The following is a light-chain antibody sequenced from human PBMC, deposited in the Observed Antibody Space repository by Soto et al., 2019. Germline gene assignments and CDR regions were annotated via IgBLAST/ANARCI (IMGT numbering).Light chain of an antibody. CDR2: GVS. J-gene: IGKJ1*01. CDR1: QSLVFGDGQTY. V-gene: IGKV2D-29*01. CDR3: MHTVGHPWT. Sequence: MVMTQTPLSLSVTPGQPASISCKSSQSLVFGDGQTYFNWYLQKPGQPPQLLIYGVSNRFSGVPDRFSGSGSGTDFTLKISRVEAEDVGVYFCMHTVGHPWTFGQGTKV.